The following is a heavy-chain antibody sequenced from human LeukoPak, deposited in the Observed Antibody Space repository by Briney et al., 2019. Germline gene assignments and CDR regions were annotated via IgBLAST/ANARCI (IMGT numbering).Heavy chain of an antibody. CDR2: IYYSGST. V-gene: IGHV4-28*06. CDR3: ARHLIYYYYMDV. J-gene: IGHJ6*03. Sequence: SETLSLTCAVSGYSISSSNWWGWIRQPPGKGLEWIGCIYYSGSTNYNPSLKSRVTMSVDTSKNQFSLKLSSVTALDTAVYYCARHLIYYYYMDVWGKGTTVTVSS. D-gene: IGHD2/OR15-2a*01. CDR1: GYSISSSNW.